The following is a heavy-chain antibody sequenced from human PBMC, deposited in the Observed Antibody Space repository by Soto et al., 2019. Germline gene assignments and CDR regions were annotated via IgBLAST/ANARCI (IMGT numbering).Heavy chain of an antibody. CDR1: GGSISSGGYY. J-gene: IGHJ3*02. V-gene: IGHV4-31*03. Sequence: QVQLQESGPGLVKPSQTLSLTCTVSGGSISSGGYYWSWIRQHPGKGLEWIGYIYYSGSTYYNPSLTSRVTISVETSMKQLSMKPSSVTAADTAVYYCARGVSSSWVDAFDIWGQGTMVTVSS. CDR2: IYYSGST. D-gene: IGHD6-13*01. CDR3: ARGVSSSWVDAFDI.